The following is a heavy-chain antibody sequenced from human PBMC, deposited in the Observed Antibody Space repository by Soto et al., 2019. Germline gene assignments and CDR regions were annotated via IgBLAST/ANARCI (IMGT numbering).Heavy chain of an antibody. Sequence: WGSLRLSCVGAGINFSNYGMHWVRQPQGKGLEWGALISDDGDKRYYTDSVRRRIIASRDNAKDTLYLQINIQGPDETAVYFCWKARVRIVGDNSFDYWGQGTPVTVSS. CDR3: WKARVRIVGDNSFDY. CDR1: GINFSNYG. V-gene: IGHV3-30*18. J-gene: IGHJ4*02. D-gene: IGHD1-26*01. CDR2: ISDDGDKR.